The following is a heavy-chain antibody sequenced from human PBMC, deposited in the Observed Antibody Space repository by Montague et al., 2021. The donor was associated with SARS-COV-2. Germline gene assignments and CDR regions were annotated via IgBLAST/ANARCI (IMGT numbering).Heavy chain of an antibody. CDR3: AKDSYYYGLGYGMDV. V-gene: IGHV3-23*01. Sequence: SLRLSCAASGFTFSNSAMNWVRQAPGKGLEWVSGSSGSDGGTHYADSVKGRFTISRDNSKNVLYLQMNSLRAEDTALYYRAKDSYYYGLGYGMDVWGQRTTVTVSS. D-gene: IGHD3-10*01. CDR2: SSGSDGGT. J-gene: IGHJ6*02. CDR1: GFTFSNSA.